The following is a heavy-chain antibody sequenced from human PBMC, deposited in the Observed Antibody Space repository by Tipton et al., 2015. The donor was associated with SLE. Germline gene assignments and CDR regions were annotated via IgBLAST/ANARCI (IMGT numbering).Heavy chain of an antibody. D-gene: IGHD6-19*01. CDR2: IYYSGST. J-gene: IGHJ3*02. CDR1: GGSFNGYY. Sequence: TLSLTCAVYGGSFNGYYWGWIRQPPGKGLEWIGSIYYSGSTYYNPSLKSRVTISVDTSKNQFSLKLSSVTAADTAVYYCARVAVAEAFDIWGQGTMVTVSS. CDR3: ARVAVAEAFDI. V-gene: IGHV4-34*01.